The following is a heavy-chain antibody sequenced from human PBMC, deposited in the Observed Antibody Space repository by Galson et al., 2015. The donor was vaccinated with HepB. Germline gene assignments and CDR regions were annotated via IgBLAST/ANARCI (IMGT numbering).Heavy chain of an antibody. CDR1: GFTFSSYS. Sequence: SLRLSCAASGFTFSSYSMNWVRQAPGKGLEWVSYISSSSSSTIYYADSVKGRFTISRDNAKNSLYLQMNSLRAEDTAVYYCARDTQRGWGIGNWYFDLWGRGTLVTVSS. V-gene: IGHV3-48*01. J-gene: IGHJ2*01. CDR3: ARDTQRGWGIGNWYFDL. D-gene: IGHD6-19*01. CDR2: ISSSSSSTI.